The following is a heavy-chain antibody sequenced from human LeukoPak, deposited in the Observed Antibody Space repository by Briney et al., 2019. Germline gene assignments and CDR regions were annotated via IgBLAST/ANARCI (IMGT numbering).Heavy chain of an antibody. CDR2: IYYSGST. Sequence: EPSETLSLTCTVSGGSISSSSYYWGWIRQPPGKGLEWIGSIYYSGSTYYNPSLKSRVTISIDTSKNQFSLKLSSVTAADTAVYYCARLGFDWLLPTSLQQPNYFDYWGQGTLVTVSS. J-gene: IGHJ4*02. CDR1: GGSISSSSYY. V-gene: IGHV4-39*01. D-gene: IGHD3-9*01. CDR3: ARLGFDWLLPTSLQQPNYFDY.